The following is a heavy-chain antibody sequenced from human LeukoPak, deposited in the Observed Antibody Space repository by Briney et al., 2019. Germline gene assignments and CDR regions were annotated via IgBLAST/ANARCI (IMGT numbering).Heavy chain of an antibody. CDR1: GGSISSYY. CDR3: ARAPYCSSTSCYPFDY. J-gene: IGHJ4*02. Sequence: SKTLSLTCTVSGGSISSYYWSWIRQPPGKGLEWIGYIYYSGSTNYNPSLKSRVTISVDTSKNQFSLKLSSVTAADTAVYYCARAPYCSSTSCYPFDYWGQGTLVTVSS. D-gene: IGHD2-2*01. CDR2: IYYSGST. V-gene: IGHV4-59*01.